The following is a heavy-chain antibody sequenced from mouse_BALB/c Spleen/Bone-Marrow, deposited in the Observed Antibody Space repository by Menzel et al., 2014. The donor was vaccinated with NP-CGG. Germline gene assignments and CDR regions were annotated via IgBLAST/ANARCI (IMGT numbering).Heavy chain of an antibody. CDR2: INPNYNTT. J-gene: IGHJ1*01. D-gene: IGHD2-14*01. CDR3: ARKVRRYFDV. CDR1: GYTFTDYN. Sequence: EVHLVESGAELVKPGASVKISCKASGYTFTDYNMDWVKQSHRKSLEWIGDINPNYNTTNYNQRFKGKATLTVDKSSNTAYMELRSLTSEDTAVYYCARKVRRYFDVWGAGTTVTVSS. V-gene: IGHV1-18*01.